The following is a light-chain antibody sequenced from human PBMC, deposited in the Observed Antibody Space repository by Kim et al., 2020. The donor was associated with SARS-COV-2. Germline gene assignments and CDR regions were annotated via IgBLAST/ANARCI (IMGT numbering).Light chain of an antibody. V-gene: IGKV1-39*01. CDR1: QSISSY. CDR3: QQSYSTLALT. Sequence: ASVGDRVTITCRASQSISSYLNWYQQKPGKAPKLLIYAASSLQSGVPSRFSGSGSGTDFTLTISSLQPEDFATYYCQQSYSTLALTFGGGTKVDIK. CDR2: AAS. J-gene: IGKJ4*01.